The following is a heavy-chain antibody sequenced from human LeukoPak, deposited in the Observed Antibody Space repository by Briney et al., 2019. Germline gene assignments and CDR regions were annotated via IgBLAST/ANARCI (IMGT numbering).Heavy chain of an antibody. D-gene: IGHD3-22*01. CDR1: GFTFSSYA. V-gene: IGHV3-23*01. CDR3: AKGHSPYYYDSSGYY. Sequence: GGSLRLSCAASGFTFSSYAMRWVRQAPGKGLEWVSAISGSGGSTYYADSVKGRFTISRDNSKNTLYLQMNSLRAEDTAVYYCAKGHSPYYYDSSGYYWGQGTLVTVSS. J-gene: IGHJ4*02. CDR2: ISGSGGST.